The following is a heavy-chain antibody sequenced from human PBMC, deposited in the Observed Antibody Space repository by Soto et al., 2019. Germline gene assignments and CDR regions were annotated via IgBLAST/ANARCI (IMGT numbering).Heavy chain of an antibody. CDR2: ISSSGSTI. CDR1: GFTFISYE. Sequence: WGSLSLSCAASGFTFISYEMNWVRRAPGKGLEWVSYISSSGSTIYYADSVKGRFTISRDNAKNSLYLQMNSLRAEDTAVYYCARDKLRAVAGTFGMDVWGQGTTVTVSS. D-gene: IGHD6-19*01. V-gene: IGHV3-48*03. CDR3: ARDKLRAVAGTFGMDV. J-gene: IGHJ6*02.